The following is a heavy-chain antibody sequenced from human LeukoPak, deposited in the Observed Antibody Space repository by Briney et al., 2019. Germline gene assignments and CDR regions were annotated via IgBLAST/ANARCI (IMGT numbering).Heavy chain of an antibody. CDR3: ARGNYYDSSGYYYHWYFDL. CDR2: IYYSGST. J-gene: IGHJ2*01. Sequence: SETLSLTCTVSGASVNSYYWSWIRQPPGKGLEWMGYIYYSGSTNYNPSLKSRVTISVDTSKNQFSLKLSSVTAADTAVYYCARGNYYDSSGYYYHWYFDLWGRGTLVTVSS. V-gene: IGHV4-59*02. CDR1: GASVNSYY. D-gene: IGHD3-22*01.